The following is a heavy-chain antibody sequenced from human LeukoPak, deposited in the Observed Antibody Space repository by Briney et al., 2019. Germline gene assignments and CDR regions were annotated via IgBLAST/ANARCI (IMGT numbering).Heavy chain of an antibody. CDR2: INYSGST. CDR3: ARVPTGSFRGWFDP. CDR1: GGSFSGFY. Sequence: SETLSLTCDVYGGSFSGFYWSWIRQPPGKGLEWIGEINYSGSTNYNPSLKSRVTISIDTSKNQFSLKLSSLTAADTAVYYCARVPTGSFRGWFDPRGQGTLVTVSS. V-gene: IGHV4-34*01. D-gene: IGHD6-6*01. J-gene: IGHJ5*02.